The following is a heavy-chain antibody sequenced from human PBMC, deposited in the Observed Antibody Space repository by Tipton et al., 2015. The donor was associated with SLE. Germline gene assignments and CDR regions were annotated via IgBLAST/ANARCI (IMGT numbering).Heavy chain of an antibody. CDR1: GGSISSYY. V-gene: IGHV4-59*12. D-gene: IGHD3-3*01. J-gene: IGHJ4*02. CDR2: IYYSGST. Sequence: TLSLTCTVSGGSISSYYWSWIRQPPGKGLEWIGYIYYSGSTNYNPSLKSRVTISVDTSKNQFSLKLSSVTAADTAMYYCASGDFWSGYQGGGFDYWGQGTLVTVSS. CDR3: ASGDFWSGYQGGGFDY.